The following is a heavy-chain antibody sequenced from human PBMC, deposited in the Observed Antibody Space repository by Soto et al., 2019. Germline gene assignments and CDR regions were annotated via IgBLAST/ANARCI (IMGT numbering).Heavy chain of an antibody. D-gene: IGHD6-13*01. V-gene: IGHV3-73*02. J-gene: IGHJ4*02. Sequence: EVRLVESGGDLVHPGGSLKLSCVAAGFIFSGTTIHWVRQVSGEGLEWVGRIRGRTNNYATGYDASVKGRFTISRDDSKSTAYLQMNSLRTEDTAVYFCTRAPDGNNVAYWGQGTLVTVSS. CDR2: IRGRTNNYAT. CDR1: GFIFSGTT. CDR3: TRAPDGNNVAY.